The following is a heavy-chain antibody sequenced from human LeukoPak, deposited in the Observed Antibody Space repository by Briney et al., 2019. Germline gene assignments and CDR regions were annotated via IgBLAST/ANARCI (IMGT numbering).Heavy chain of an antibody. CDR3: ARDSGDGYNGFDY. CDR1: GGSISSYY. CDR2: IYYSGST. Sequence: PSETLSLTCTVSGGSISSYYWSWIRQPPGKGLEWIGYIYYSGSTNYNPSLKSRVTISVDTSENQFSLKLSSVTAADTAVYYCARDSGDGYNGFDYWGQGTLVTVSS. V-gene: IGHV4-59*01. D-gene: IGHD5-24*01. J-gene: IGHJ4*02.